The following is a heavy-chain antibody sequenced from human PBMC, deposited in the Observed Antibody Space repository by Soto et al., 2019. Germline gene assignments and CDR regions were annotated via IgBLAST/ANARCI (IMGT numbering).Heavy chain of an antibody. CDR2: IYYSGST. Sequence: SETLSLTCAVSGGSSSSGGYYWSWIRQHPGKGLEWIGYIYYSGSTYYNPSLKSRVTISVDTSKNQFSLKLSSVTAADTAVYYCARAAEAGSYYTDFDYWGQGTLVTVSS. CDR1: GGSSSSGGYY. V-gene: IGHV4-31*11. D-gene: IGHD3-10*01. J-gene: IGHJ4*02. CDR3: ARAAEAGSYYTDFDY.